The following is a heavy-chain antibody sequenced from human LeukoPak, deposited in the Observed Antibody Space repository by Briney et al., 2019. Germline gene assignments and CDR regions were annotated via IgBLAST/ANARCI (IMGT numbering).Heavy chain of an antibody. V-gene: IGHV3-23*01. CDR1: GFTFSSYS. J-gene: IGHJ3*02. Sequence: GGSLRLSCAASGFTFSSYSMNWVRQAPGKGLEWVSAISGSGGSTYYADSVKGRFTISRDNSKNTLYLQMNSLRAEDTAVYYCAKGGLPYYYDSSGHDAFDIWGQGTMVTVSS. D-gene: IGHD3-22*01. CDR3: AKGGLPYYYDSSGHDAFDI. CDR2: ISGSGGST.